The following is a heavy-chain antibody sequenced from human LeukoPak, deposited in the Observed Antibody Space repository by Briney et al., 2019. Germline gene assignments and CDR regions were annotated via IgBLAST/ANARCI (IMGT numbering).Heavy chain of an antibody. D-gene: IGHD3-22*01. Sequence: PSETLSLTCTVSGGSISSYCWSWIRQPPGKGLEWIGYIYYSGSTNYNPSLKSRVTISVDTSKNQFSLKLSSVTAADTAVYYCARAPSRDSSGYYYFDYWGQGTLVTVSS. CDR3: ARAPSRDSSGYYYFDY. V-gene: IGHV4-59*01. CDR1: GGSISSYC. CDR2: IYYSGST. J-gene: IGHJ4*02.